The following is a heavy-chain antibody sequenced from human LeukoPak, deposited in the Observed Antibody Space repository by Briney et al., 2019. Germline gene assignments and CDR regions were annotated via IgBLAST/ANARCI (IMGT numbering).Heavy chain of an antibody. Sequence: ASVKVSCKAYGYTLTGYYMHWVRQAPGQGLEWVGWINPNSGGTNYAQKFQGRVTMTRDTSISTAYMELSRLRSDDTAVYYCARGTGYSYGRIDYWGQGTLVTVSS. D-gene: IGHD5-18*01. CDR3: ARGTGYSYGRIDY. J-gene: IGHJ4*02. CDR1: GYTLTGYY. V-gene: IGHV1-2*02. CDR2: INPNSGGT.